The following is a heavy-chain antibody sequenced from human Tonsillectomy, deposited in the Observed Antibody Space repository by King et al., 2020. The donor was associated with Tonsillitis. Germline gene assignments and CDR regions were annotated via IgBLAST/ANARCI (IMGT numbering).Heavy chain of an antibody. Sequence: QLVQSGAEVKKPGASVKVSCKASGCTFTSYYMQWVRHAPGQGLEWMGIINPSGGSTSYAQKFQGRLTMTRDTSPTTVYMERSSLRSEDTAVYYCARVDGRNYYDSSGPWGQGTMVTVSS. J-gene: IGHJ3*01. CDR2: INPSGGST. CDR3: ARVDGRNYYDSSGP. V-gene: IGHV1-46*03. D-gene: IGHD3-22*01. CDR1: GCTFTSYY.